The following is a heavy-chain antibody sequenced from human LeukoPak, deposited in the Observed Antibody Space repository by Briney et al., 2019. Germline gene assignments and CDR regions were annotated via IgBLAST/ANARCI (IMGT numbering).Heavy chain of an antibody. Sequence: SETLSLTCTVSGGSISSYYWSWIRQPPGKGLEWIAYIYYSGSTNYNPSLKSRVTISVDTSKNQFSLKLSSVTAADTAVYYCARLSVLVVVPAGWFDPWGQGTLVTVSS. J-gene: IGHJ5*02. CDR3: ARLSVLVVVPAGWFDP. V-gene: IGHV4-59*08. D-gene: IGHD2-2*01. CDR1: GGSISSYY. CDR2: IYYSGST.